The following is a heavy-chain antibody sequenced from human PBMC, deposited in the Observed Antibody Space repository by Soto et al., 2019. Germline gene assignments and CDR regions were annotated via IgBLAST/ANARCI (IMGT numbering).Heavy chain of an antibody. CDR1: EFTFSSYW. Sequence: EVQLVESGGGLVQPGGSLRLSCAASEFTFSSYWMHWVRQAPGKGLVWVSRINSDGSATNYADSVKGRFTISRDNAKNTLYLQMNSLRAEDTAVYYCARSIYTKYGWFAPWGQGTLVTVSS. CDR3: ARSIYTKYGWFAP. J-gene: IGHJ5*02. D-gene: IGHD2-2*01. CDR2: INSDGSAT. V-gene: IGHV3-74*01.